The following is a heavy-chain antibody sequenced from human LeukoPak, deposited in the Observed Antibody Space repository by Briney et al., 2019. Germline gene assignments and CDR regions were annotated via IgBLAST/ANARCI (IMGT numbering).Heavy chain of an antibody. CDR1: GYSFTSYW. J-gene: IGHJ6*04. Sequence: GESLRISGMGSGYSFTSYWISGVRQMPGKGLEWMGRIDPSDSYTNYGPSLQGHVNISADKSISTAYLQWSSLKDSDTAMYYCARLPGYCRGGSCYRMDVWGKGTTVTVSS. V-gene: IGHV5-10-1*01. CDR3: ARLPGYCRGGSCYRMDV. D-gene: IGHD2-15*01. CDR2: IDPSDSYT.